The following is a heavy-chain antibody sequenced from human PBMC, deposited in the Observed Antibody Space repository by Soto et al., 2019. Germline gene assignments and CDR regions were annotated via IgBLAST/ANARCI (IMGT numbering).Heavy chain of an antibody. CDR1: RGYVNTFH. V-gene: IGHV4-4*07. Sequence: PSETLSLTCTVSRGYVNTFHWSWVRQPAGKGLEWIGRIFPNGNTDYSPSLKSRVTLSVDTSKNQISLNLTSVTAADMAVYYCARVGAKRRFFDFWGQGILVTVSS. J-gene: IGHJ4*02. CDR2: IFPNGNT. CDR3: ARVGAKRRFFDF. D-gene: IGHD1-1*01.